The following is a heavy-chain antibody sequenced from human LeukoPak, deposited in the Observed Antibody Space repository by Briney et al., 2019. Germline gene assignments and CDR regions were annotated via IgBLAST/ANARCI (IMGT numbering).Heavy chain of an antibody. CDR2: IKQDGSEK. V-gene: IGHV3-7*03. CDR3: ARGSSSRLY. D-gene: IGHD2-2*01. J-gene: IGHJ4*02. CDR1: GFTFSTYW. Sequence: PGWSLRLSCAASGFTFSTYWMSWVRQAPGKGLDWVANIKQDGSEKYYVDSVKGRFTISRDNTKNSLYLQMNSLRAEDTAVYYCARGSSSRLYWGQGTLVTVSS.